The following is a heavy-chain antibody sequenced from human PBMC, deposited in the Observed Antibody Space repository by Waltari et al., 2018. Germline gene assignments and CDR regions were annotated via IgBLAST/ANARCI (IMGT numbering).Heavy chain of an antibody. CDR2: VDPEDGET. CDR1: GNTFTASY. D-gene: IGHD2-2*01. J-gene: IGHJ2*01. Sequence: EVQLVQSGAEVKKPGATVNISCKVSGNTFTASYMTWVQQPRGKGLEWMGLVDPEDGETIYAEKFQGRVTITADTSTDTAYMELSSLRSEDTAVYYCARNGVPAAMAWYFDLWGRGTLVTVSS. CDR3: ARNGVPAAMAWYFDL. V-gene: IGHV1-69-2*01.